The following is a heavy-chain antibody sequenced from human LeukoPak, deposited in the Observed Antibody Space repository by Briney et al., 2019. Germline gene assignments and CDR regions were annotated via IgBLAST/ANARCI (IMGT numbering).Heavy chain of an antibody. D-gene: IGHD7-27*01. CDR2: VSSSGAGT. CDR3: ARLGASYYFDS. Sequence: QPGGSLRLSCAASGFTFSSYAMSWVRQAPGKGPEWVSVVSSSGAGTYYADSVKGRFTISRDNSKNTLNLYMSSLRGEDTAVYYCARLGASYYFDSWGQGTLVTVSS. CDR1: GFTFSSYA. V-gene: IGHV3-23*01. J-gene: IGHJ4*02.